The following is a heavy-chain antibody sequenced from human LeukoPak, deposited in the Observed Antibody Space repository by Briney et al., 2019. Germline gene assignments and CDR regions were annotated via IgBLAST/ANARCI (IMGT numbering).Heavy chain of an antibody. CDR1: GFTFSSYG. CDR3: AKGGYFDWLPFLT. D-gene: IGHD3-9*01. V-gene: IGHV3-30*18. Sequence: GGSLRLSCAASGFTFSSYGMHRVRQAPGKGLEWVAVISYDGSNKYYADSVKGRFTISRDNSKNTLYLQMNSLRAEDTAVYYCAKGGYFDWLPFLTWGQGTLVTVSS. J-gene: IGHJ5*02. CDR2: ISYDGSNK.